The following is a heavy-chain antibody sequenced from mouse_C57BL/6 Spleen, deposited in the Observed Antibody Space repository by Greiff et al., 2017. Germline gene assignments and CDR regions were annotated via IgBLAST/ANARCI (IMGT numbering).Heavy chain of an antibody. CDR2: IYPGSGST. CDR3: AWGYSNYVNYFDD. CDR1: GYTFTSYW. Sequence: QVQLKQPGAELVKPGASVKMSCKASGYTFTSYWITWVKQRPGQGLEWIGDIYPGSGSTNYNEKFKSKATLTVDTSSSTAYMQLSSLTSEDSAVYYCAWGYSNYVNYFDDWGQGTTLTVSS. D-gene: IGHD2-5*01. V-gene: IGHV1-55*01. J-gene: IGHJ2*01.